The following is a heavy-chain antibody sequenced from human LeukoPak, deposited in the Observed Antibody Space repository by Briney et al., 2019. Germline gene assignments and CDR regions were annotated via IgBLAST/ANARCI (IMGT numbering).Heavy chain of an antibody. CDR1: GGSFSGYY. D-gene: IGHD3-22*01. J-gene: IGHJ4*02. V-gene: IGHV4-34*01. CDR3: ARSDSSGYLVNY. Sequence: PSETLSLTCAVYGGSFSGYYWSWIRQPPGKGLEWIGEINHSGSTNYNPSLKSRVTISVDTSKNQFSLKLSSVTAADTAVYYCARSDSSGYLVNYWGQGTLVTVSS. CDR2: INHSGST.